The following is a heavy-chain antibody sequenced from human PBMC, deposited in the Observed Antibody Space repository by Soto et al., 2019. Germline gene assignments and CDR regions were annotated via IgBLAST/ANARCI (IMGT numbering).Heavy chain of an antibody. D-gene: IGHD2-15*01. V-gene: IGHV1-2*02. CDR1: GYTLTDYY. J-gene: IGHJ6*02. CDR2: INPNSGDT. Sequence: ASVKVSCKASGYTLTDYYIHWVRQAPGQGLEWMGWINPNSGDTNYAQKFQGRVTMTRDTSINTAYMELSRLRSDDTAVYYCEREESVEVPIGKYYYAMDVWGQGTTVTVSS. CDR3: EREESVEVPIGKYYYAMDV.